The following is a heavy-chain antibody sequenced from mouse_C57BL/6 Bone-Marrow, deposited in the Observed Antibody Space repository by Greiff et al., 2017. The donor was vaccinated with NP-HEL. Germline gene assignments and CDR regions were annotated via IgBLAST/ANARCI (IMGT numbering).Heavy chain of an antibody. CDR1: GFTFSDYG. V-gene: IGHV5-17*01. D-gene: IGHD2-4*01. CDR3: AKLYYDDDGSLAY. Sequence: DVMLVESGGGLVKPGGSLKLSCAASGFTFSDYGMHWVRQAPEQGLEWVAYISSGSSTIYYAATVQGRFTISRDNAKNTLFLQMTSRRSDDTAMYYCAKLYYDDDGSLAYWGQGTLVTVSA. J-gene: IGHJ3*01. CDR2: ISSGSSTI.